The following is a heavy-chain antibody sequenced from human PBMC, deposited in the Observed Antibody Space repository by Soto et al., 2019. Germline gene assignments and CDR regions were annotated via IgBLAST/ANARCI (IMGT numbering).Heavy chain of an antibody. Sequence: GRSLRLSCAPSGFTFSDYRMHCVRQTPGKGLDWVSRIKNDGTGTLYADSVKGRLSISRDNAKNTLYLQMNNLRVEDTAVYYCVRGGGEYHDGNGYLGRHWGQGSLVTVSS. CDR1: GFTFSDYR. D-gene: IGHD5-18*01. CDR2: IKNDGTGT. J-gene: IGHJ4*02. V-gene: IGHV3-74*01. CDR3: VRGGGEYHDGNGYLGRH.